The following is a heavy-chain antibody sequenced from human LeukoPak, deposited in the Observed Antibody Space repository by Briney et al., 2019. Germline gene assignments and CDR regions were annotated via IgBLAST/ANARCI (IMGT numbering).Heavy chain of an antibody. D-gene: IGHD3-10*01. Sequence: PSETLSLTCAVYGGSFSGYYWSWIRQPPGKGLEWIGEINHSGSTNYNPSLKSRVTISVDTSKNQFSLKLSSVTVADTAVYYCASYEYYYGSEYFQHWGQGTLVTVSS. CDR2: INHSGST. CDR1: GGSFSGYY. CDR3: ASYEYYYGSEYFQH. V-gene: IGHV4-34*01. J-gene: IGHJ1*01.